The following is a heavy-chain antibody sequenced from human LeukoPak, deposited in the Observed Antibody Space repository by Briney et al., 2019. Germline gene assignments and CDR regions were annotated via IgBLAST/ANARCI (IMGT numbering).Heavy chain of an antibody. Sequence: GGSLRLSCAASGFTFSDYYMSWIRQAPGKGLEWVSYISSSSSYTNYADSVKGRFTIFRDNAKNSLYLQMNSLRAEDTAVYYCARGSWTGSSPSYWGQGTLVTVSS. V-gene: IGHV3-11*06. CDR2: ISSSSSYT. CDR1: GFTFSDYY. D-gene: IGHD3-10*01. CDR3: ARGSWTGSSPSY. J-gene: IGHJ4*02.